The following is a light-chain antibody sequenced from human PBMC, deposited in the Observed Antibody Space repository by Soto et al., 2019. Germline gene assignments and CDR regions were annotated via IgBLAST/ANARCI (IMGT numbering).Light chain of an antibody. CDR2: TVS. CDR3: QQTYSLPRT. V-gene: IGKV1-39*01. CDR1: QSIGNF. J-gene: IGKJ1*01. Sequence: DIQMTQSPSSLSASVGDRVTITCRASQSIGNFLSWYQQQPGKAPKLLLYTVSSLQGGVPSRFGGSGSGTDFTLTINNLQPEDFATYFCQQTYSLPRTFGQGTRVEIK.